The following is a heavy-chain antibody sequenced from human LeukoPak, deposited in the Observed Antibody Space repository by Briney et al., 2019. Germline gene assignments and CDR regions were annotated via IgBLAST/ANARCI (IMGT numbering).Heavy chain of an antibody. CDR1: GFTVSSNY. CDR3: ARDSPYDSSGYYDY. CDR2: IYSGGST. D-gene: IGHD3-22*01. Sequence: GGSLRLSCAASGFTVSSNYMSWVRQAPGKGLEWVSVIYSGGSTYYADSVKGRFTISRDNSKNTLYLQMNSLRAEDTAVYYCARDSPYDSSGYYDYWGQGTLVTVPS. V-gene: IGHV3-53*01. J-gene: IGHJ4*02.